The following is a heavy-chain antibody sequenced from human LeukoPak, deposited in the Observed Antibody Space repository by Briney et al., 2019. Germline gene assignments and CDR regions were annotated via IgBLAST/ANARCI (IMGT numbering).Heavy chain of an antibody. D-gene: IGHD3-10*01. Sequence: GGSLRLSCAASGFTFDDYAMHWVRQAPGKGLEWVSGISWNSGSIGYADSVKGQFTISRDNAKNSLYLQMNSLRAEDTAVYYCARDFRAAFDPWGQGTLVTVSS. V-gene: IGHV3-9*01. CDR2: ISWNSGSI. CDR1: GFTFDDYA. CDR3: ARDFRAAFDP. J-gene: IGHJ5*02.